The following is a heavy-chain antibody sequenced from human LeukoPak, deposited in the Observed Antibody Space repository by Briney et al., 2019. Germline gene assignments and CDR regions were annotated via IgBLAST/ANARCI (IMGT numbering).Heavy chain of an antibody. CDR3: ARGPSIVGVTGLNYFDY. V-gene: IGHV4-34*01. CDR2: INHSGST. CDR1: GGSFSGYY. J-gene: IGHJ4*02. Sequence: SETLSLTCAVYGGSFSGYYWSWIRQPPGKGLEWIGEINHSGSTNYNPSLKSRVTISVDTSKNQFSLKQKSVTAADTAVYYCARGPSIVGVTGLNYFDYWGQGTLVTVSS. D-gene: IGHD1-26*01.